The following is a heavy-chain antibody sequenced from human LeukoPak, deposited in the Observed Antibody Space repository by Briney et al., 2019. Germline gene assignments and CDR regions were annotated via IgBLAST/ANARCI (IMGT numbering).Heavy chain of an antibody. CDR2: IIGNGGST. J-gene: IGHJ5*02. CDR1: GFTFSTYA. V-gene: IGHV3-23*01. CDR3: ARAPSSAKNWFDT. D-gene: IGHD3-10*01. Sequence: GGSLRLSCADSGFTFSTYAMSWVRQAPGKGLEWVSTIIGNGGSTFYADSVKGRFTISRDNAKNSLYLQMNSLRDEDTAVYYCARAPSSAKNWFDTWVQGTLVTVSS.